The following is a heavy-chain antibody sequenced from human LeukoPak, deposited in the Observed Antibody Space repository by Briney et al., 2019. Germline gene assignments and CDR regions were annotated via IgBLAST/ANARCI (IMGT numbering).Heavy chain of an antibody. CDR2: ISSSGSTI. CDR3: ARTYYYDSSGYLTTLGEYYFDY. J-gene: IGHJ4*02. Sequence: AGGSLRLSCAASGFTFSSYGMHWVRQAPGKGLEWVSYISSSGSTIYYADSVKGRFTISRDNAKNSLYLQMNSLRAEDTAVYYCARTYYYDSSGYLTTLGEYYFDYWGQGTLVTVSS. V-gene: IGHV3-48*04. D-gene: IGHD3-22*01. CDR1: GFTFSSYG.